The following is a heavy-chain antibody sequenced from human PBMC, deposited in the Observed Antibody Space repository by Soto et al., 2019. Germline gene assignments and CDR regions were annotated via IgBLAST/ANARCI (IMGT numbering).Heavy chain of an antibody. CDR1: GFTFSDYA. V-gene: IGHV3-23*01. D-gene: IGHD3-22*01. Sequence: EVQLLESGGGVVQPGGSLRLACAASGFTFSDYAMSWVRQAPGKGLEWVSGISGSGGSTYYADSVKGRVTISRDNSENTLYLQVNSLRAEDTAVYYCARRVITDYYYYGMDVWGQGTRVTVSS. J-gene: IGHJ6*02. CDR3: ARRVITDYYYYGMDV. CDR2: ISGSGGST.